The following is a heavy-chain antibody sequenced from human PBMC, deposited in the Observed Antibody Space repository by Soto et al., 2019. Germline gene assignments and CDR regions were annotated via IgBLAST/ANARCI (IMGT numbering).Heavy chain of an antibody. D-gene: IGHD2-8*01. CDR3: ASGMGRYFDL. CDR2: ISARGTT. J-gene: IGHJ2*01. CDR1: GDSISNFY. Sequence: QVQLQESGPGLVKPSETLSLICTVSGDSISNFYWRWIRQPTGKGLESLGRISARGTTNYNPSILSRFAMSLDTSKNQFSLRLTSLSAEDTAVYFCASGMGRYFDLWGRCTLVTVFS. V-gene: IGHV4-4*07.